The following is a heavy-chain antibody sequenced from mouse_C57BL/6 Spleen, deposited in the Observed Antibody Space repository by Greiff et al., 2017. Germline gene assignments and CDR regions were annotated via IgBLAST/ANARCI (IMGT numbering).Heavy chain of an antibody. D-gene: IGHD1-1*01. CDR1: GYSITSGYD. V-gene: IGHV3-1*01. Sequence: EVKLEESGPGMVKPSQSLSLTCTVTGYSITSGYDWHWIRHFPGNKLEWMGYISYSGSTNYNPSLKSRISITHDTSKNHFFLKLNSVTTEDTATYYCARNHYYGSSFDVWGTGTTVTVSS. J-gene: IGHJ1*03. CDR2: ISYSGST. CDR3: ARNHYYGSSFDV.